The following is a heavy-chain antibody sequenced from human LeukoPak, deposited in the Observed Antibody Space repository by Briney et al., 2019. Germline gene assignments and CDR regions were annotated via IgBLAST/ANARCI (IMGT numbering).Heavy chain of an antibody. CDR2: IYYSGST. CDR3: ARVQYYYGSGTSWFDP. J-gene: IGHJ5*02. V-gene: IGHV4-59*01. D-gene: IGHD3-10*01. CDR1: GGSISSYY. Sequence: SETLSLTCTVSGGSISSYYWSWIRQPPGKGLEWIGYIYYSGSTNYNPSLKSRVTISVDTSKNQFSLKLSSVTAADTAVYYFARVQYYYGSGTSWFDPWGQGTLVTVSS.